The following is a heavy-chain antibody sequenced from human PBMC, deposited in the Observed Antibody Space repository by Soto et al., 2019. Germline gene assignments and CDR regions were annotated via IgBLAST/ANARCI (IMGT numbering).Heavy chain of an antibody. CDR3: ARVRSPLTTVTRKDSYYYYMDV. D-gene: IGHD4-17*01. CDR1: GFTFSSYA. V-gene: IGHV3-64*01. CDR2: ISSNGGST. Sequence: GGSLRLSCAASGFTFSSYAMHWVRQAPGKGLEYVSAISSNGGSTYYANSVKGRFTISRDNSKNTLYLQMGSLRAEDMAVYYCARVRSPLTTVTRKDSYYYYMDVWGKGTTVTVSS. J-gene: IGHJ6*03.